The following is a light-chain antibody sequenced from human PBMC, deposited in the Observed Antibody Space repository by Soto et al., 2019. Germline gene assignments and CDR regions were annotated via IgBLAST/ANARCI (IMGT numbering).Light chain of an antibody. J-gene: IGKJ2*01. V-gene: IGKV1-27*01. Sequence: DVQMTQSPSSLSASVGDRVTNTCRASRDISSSLAWYQQKPGKVPKLLIYAASTLHAGVQSRFSGSGSGTFFTLTINSLQPEDVATYYCQKYNSAPNTFGRGTRLEIK. CDR3: QKYNSAPNT. CDR2: AAS. CDR1: RDISSS.